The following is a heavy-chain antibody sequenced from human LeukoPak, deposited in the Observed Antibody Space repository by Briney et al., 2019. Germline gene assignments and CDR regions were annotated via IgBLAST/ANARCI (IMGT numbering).Heavy chain of an antibody. Sequence: GGSLRLSCAASGLTFNNYAMTCVRQAPGKGLEWVSSISSSSSYIYYADSVKGRFTISRDNAKNSLYLQMNSLRAEDTAVYYCARTIAAAGSDYWGQGTLVTVSS. CDR1: GLTFNNYA. V-gene: IGHV3-21*01. D-gene: IGHD6-13*01. CDR3: ARTIAAAGSDY. J-gene: IGHJ4*02. CDR2: ISSSSSYI.